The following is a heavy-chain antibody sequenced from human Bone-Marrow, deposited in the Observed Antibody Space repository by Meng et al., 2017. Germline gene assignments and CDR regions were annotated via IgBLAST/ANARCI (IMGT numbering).Heavy chain of an antibody. CDR2: ISSSGSTR. CDR1: GLTFSDYS. D-gene: IGHD1-26*01. Sequence: VQWVESGGGLGKPGGSLRLSCAASGLTFSDYSMSWIRQGPGKGLEWVLYISSSGSTRYYAESVKGRFTISRENAKNSLYLQMNSLRAEDTAVYYCARVWELRGQGTLVTVSS. J-gene: IGHJ4*02. CDR3: ARVWEL. V-gene: IGHV3-11*04.